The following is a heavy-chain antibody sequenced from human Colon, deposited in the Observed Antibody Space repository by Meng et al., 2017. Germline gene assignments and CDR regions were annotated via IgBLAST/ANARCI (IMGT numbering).Heavy chain of an antibody. V-gene: IGHV4-30-2*06. D-gene: IGHD3-16*01. J-gene: IGHJ4*02. CDR2: IYDNGYT. CDR1: GDSVTTTLSS. Sequence: QLQLKESGSRLGKPSQTLSLTGAVSGDSVTTTLSSWSWIRQSPGKGLEWIGNIYDNGYTYYSPSLRSRVTISVDRSNNQFSLNLNSVTAADTAVYFCARGYRGSTYFAYWGQGILVTVSS. CDR3: ARGYRGSTYFAY.